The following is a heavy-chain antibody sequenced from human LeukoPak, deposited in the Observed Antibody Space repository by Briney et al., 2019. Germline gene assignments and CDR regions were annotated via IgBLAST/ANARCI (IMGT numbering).Heavy chain of an antibody. CDR1: GGSISSYY. D-gene: IGHD3-10*01. CDR3: ARMKARGVTPYYYYYGMDV. V-gene: IGHV4-59*08. Sequence: SETLSHTCTVSGGSISSYYWSWIRQPPGEGLEWIGYIYYSGSTNYNPSLKSRVTISVDTSKNQFSLKLSSVTAADTAVYYCARMKARGVTPYYYYYGMDVWGQGTTVTVSS. CDR2: IYYSGST. J-gene: IGHJ6*02.